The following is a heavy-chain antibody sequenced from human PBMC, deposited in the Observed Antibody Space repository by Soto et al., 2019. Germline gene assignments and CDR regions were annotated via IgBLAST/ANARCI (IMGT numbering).Heavy chain of an antibody. Sequence: QVQLVQSGAEVKKPGASVRVSCKASGCTFTHYYIHWVRQPPGQGLEWMGIINPNGGITTYAQKFRAGFSMTRDASTSTVYLERSSLRPEDSAVYYCATSVNSGMSFASWGQGTLVTVSS. V-gene: IGHV1-46*01. D-gene: IGHD1-20*01. CDR1: GCTFTHYY. CDR3: ATSVNSGMSFAS. CDR2: INPNGGIT. J-gene: IGHJ4*02.